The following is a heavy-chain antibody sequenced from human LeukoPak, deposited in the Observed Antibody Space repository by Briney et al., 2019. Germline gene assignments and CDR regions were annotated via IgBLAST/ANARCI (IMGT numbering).Heavy chain of an antibody. D-gene: IGHD3-10*01. CDR1: GGSISSDGYY. V-gene: IGHV4-31*03. J-gene: IGHJ6*02. CDR3: ARDPNAFGESYGMDV. CDR2: IYLSGST. Sequence: PSQTLSLTCTVSGGSISSDGYYWSWIRQHPGKGLEWLGYIYLSGSTYYNPALKSRVTISIDTSKNQFSLKLSSVTAADTAVYYCARDPNAFGESYGMDVWGQGTTVTVSS.